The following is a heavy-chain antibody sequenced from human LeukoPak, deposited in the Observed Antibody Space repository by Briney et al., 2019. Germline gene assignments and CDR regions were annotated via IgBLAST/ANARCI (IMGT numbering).Heavy chain of an antibody. D-gene: IGHD3-3*01. V-gene: IGHV3-48*01. Sequence: GGSLRLSCVASGFTFSSYSMNWVRKAPGKGLGWVSYINNSSNSIYNADSLKGRFTISRDNASNSVYLQTNRLRAEDTAVYYCARGVQEGFLAWVGDHWGQGTPVTVSS. CDR2: INNSSNSI. J-gene: IGHJ4*02. CDR1: GFTFSSYS. CDR3: ARGVQEGFLAWVGDH.